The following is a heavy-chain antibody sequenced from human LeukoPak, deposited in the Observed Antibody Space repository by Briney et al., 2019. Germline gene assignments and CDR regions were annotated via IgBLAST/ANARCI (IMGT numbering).Heavy chain of an antibody. CDR3: ARLSGSSGWYGWYFDY. D-gene: IGHD6-19*01. Sequence: GESLKISCKGSGYSFTSYWIGWVRQMPGKGLEWMGIIYPGDSDTRYSPSFQGQVTISADKSISTAYLQWSSLRASDTAMYYCARLSGSSGWYGWYFDYWGQGTLVTVSS. CDR2: IYPGDSDT. CDR1: GYSFTSYW. V-gene: IGHV5-51*01. J-gene: IGHJ4*02.